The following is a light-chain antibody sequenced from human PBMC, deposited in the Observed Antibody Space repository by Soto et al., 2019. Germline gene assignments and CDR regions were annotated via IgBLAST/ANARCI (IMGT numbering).Light chain of an antibody. CDR2: DVS. CDR3: SSYTSISTHV. V-gene: IGLV2-14*01. CDR1: SSDVGGYNY. J-gene: IGLJ2*01. Sequence: QSVLTQPASVSGSPGQSITISCTGTSSDVGGYNYVSWYQQHPGKAPKLMIYDVSNRPSGVSNRFSGSKSGNTASLTISGLQEADESDYYCSSYTSISTHVFGGGTKVTVL.